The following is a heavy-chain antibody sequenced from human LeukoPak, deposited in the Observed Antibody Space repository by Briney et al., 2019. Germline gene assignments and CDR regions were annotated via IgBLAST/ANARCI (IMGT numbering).Heavy chain of an antibody. CDR2: INPNSGDT. J-gene: IGHJ6*02. CDR3: ARVNPNYYGSGSQAPIYCYYGMDV. V-gene: IGHV1-2*06. Sequence: ASVKVSCTASGYTFTGYHMHWVRQAPGQGLGWMGRINPNSGDTNYAQNFQGRVTMTRDTSISTAYMELSSLRSEDTAVYYCARVNPNYYGSGSQAPIYCYYGMDVWGQGTTVTVSS. D-gene: IGHD3-10*01. CDR1: GYTFTGYH.